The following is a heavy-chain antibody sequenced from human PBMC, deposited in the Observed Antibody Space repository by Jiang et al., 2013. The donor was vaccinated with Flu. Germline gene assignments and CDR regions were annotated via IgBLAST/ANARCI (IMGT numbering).Heavy chain of an antibody. CDR3: ARDSGGEADGDYYYYGMDV. V-gene: IGHV4-61*01. D-gene: IGHD3-16*01. J-gene: IGHJ6*02. CDR1: GGSVSSGSYY. CDR2: IYYSGST. Sequence: GSGLVKPSETLSLTCTVSGGSVSSGSYYWSWIRQPPGKGLEWIGYIYYSGSTNYNPSLKSRVTISVDTSKNQFSLKLSSVTAADTAVYYCARDSGGEADGDYYYYGMDVWGQGTTVTVSS.